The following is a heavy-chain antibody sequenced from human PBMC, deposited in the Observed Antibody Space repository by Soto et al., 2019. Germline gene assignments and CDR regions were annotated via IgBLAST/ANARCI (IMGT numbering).Heavy chain of an antibody. V-gene: IGHV1-69*05. CDR3: ARDWELQYNWFDP. D-gene: IGHD1-26*01. CDR2: IIPIFGTA. J-gene: IGHJ5*02. CDR1: GGTFSSYA. Sequence: QVQLVQSGAEVKKPGSSVKVSCKASGGTFSSYAISWVRQAPGQGLEWMGGIIPIFGTANYAQKFQGRVTXTXEXXTSTAYMELSSLRTEDTAVDYCARDWELQYNWFDPWGQGTLVTVSS.